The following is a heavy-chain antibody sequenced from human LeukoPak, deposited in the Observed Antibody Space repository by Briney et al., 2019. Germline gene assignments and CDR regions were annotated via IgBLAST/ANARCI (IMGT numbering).Heavy chain of an antibody. CDR3: ARVGTGTRSFDS. V-gene: IGHV1-18*01. CDR2: ISAYNGYT. J-gene: IGHJ4*02. D-gene: IGHD1/OR15-1a*01. CDR1: GYTFTTYD. Sequence: ASLKVSCKTSGYTFTTYDINWVRQAPGQGLEWMGRISAYNGYTNYGQKLQGRVTMTTDTSTNTAYMELRSLRSDDTAVYYCARVGTGTRSFDSWGQGTLVTVSS.